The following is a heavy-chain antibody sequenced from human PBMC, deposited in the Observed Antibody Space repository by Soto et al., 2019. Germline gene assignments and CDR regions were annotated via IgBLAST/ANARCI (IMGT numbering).Heavy chain of an antibody. J-gene: IGHJ6*02. D-gene: IGHD4-17*01. CDR3: ARAVTLIYYSHGMDV. Sequence: QVQLQQWGAGLLKPSETLSLTCAVYGGSFSGYYWIWIRQPPGKGLEWIGEIEHSGSTNYNPFLKSRVTISVDTSKNQFSLKLSSVTAADTAVYYCARAVTLIYYSHGMDVWGQGTTVTVSS. CDR1: GGSFSGYY. CDR2: IEHSGST. V-gene: IGHV4-34*01.